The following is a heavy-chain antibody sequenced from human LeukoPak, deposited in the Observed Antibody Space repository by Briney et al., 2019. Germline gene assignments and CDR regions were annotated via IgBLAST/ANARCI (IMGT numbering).Heavy chain of an antibody. J-gene: IGHJ6*02. D-gene: IGHD3-10*01. Sequence: GGSLRLSCAASGFTFSSYAMSWVRQAPGKGLEWVSAISGSGGSTYYADSVKGRFTISRDKSKNTLYLQMNSLRAEDTAVYYCAKVQGVLLWFGEPLPGMDVWGQGTTVTVSS. CDR1: GFTFSSYA. V-gene: IGHV3-23*01. CDR3: AKVQGVLLWFGEPLPGMDV. CDR2: ISGSGGST.